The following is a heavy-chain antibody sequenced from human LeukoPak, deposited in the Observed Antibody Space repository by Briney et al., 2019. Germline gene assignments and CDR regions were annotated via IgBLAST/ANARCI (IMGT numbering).Heavy chain of an antibody. CDR3: ARESFAARWD. CDR2: IYSGGDT. CDR1: GFIFSGTY. D-gene: IGHD6-6*01. Sequence: GGPLTLSCAPPGFIFSGTYMTWVAQAPGKGLECVSIIYSGGDTYYTDSVKGRFTISRDNAKNSLYLQMNSLTAEDTAVYYCARESFAARWDWGQGTLVTVSS. V-gene: IGHV3-53*01. J-gene: IGHJ4*02.